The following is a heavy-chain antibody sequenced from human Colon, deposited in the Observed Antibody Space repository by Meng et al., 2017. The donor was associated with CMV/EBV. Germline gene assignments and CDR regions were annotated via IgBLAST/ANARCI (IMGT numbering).Heavy chain of an antibody. Sequence: GGSLRLSCTASGFSFSSYEMNWVRQAPGKGLEWVSYISSSGSTIHYADSVKGRFTISRDNVKNSLYLHMNSLRAEDTAAYYCATVVRFPVGGHFYYHGMDVWGQGTTVTVSS. D-gene: IGHD3-3*01. J-gene: IGHJ6*02. CDR2: ISSSGSTI. CDR3: ATVVRFPVGGHFYYHGMDV. V-gene: IGHV3-48*03. CDR1: GFSFSSYE.